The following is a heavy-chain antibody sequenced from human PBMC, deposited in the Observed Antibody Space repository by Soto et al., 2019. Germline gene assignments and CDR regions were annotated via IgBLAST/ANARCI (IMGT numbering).Heavy chain of an antibody. V-gene: IGHV3-74*01. D-gene: IGHD2-21*02. CDR1: GYTFRSHW. CDR3: ASYPGHIVVVTANGSFDWFDP. J-gene: IGHJ5*02. Sequence: GESLKISCAGSGYTFRSHWVHWVRQAPGKGLVWVSRINSDGSTTSYADSVKGRFTISRDNSKNTLYLQMNSLRAEDTAVYYCASYPGHIVVVTANGSFDWFDPWGQGTLVTVSS. CDR2: INSDGSTT.